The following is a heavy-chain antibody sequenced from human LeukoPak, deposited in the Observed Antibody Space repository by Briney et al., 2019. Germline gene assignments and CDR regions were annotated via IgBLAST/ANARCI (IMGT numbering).Heavy chain of an antibody. D-gene: IGHD4-17*01. V-gene: IGHV3-53*01. CDR1: GFTVSSNY. J-gene: IGHJ2*01. CDR3: ARHYGDYVSGPYYWYFDL. Sequence: GGSLRLSCAASGFTVSSNYMSWVRQAPGKGLEWVSVIYSGGSTCYADSVKGRFTISRDNSKNTLYLQMNSLRAEDTAVYYCARHYGDYVSGPYYWYFDLWGRGTLVTVSS. CDR2: IYSGGST.